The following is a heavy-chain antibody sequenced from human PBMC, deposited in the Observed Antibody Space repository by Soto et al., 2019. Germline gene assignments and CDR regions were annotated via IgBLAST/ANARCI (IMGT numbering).Heavy chain of an antibody. D-gene: IGHD3-3*01. CDR3: ATSGITIFGVVTTYYYFDY. Sequence: GGSLRLSCAASGFTVSSNYMTWVRQAPGKGLEWVSVIYSGGSTYYADSVKGRFTISRDNSKNTLYLQMNSLRAEDTAVYYCATSGITIFGVVTTYYYFDYWGQGTLVTVSS. V-gene: IGHV3-53*01. CDR1: GFTVSSNY. J-gene: IGHJ4*02. CDR2: IYSGGST.